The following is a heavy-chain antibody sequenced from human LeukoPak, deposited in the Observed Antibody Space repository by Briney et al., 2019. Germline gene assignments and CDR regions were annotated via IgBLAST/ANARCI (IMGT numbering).Heavy chain of an antibody. Sequence: KPSETLSLTCTVSGGSISGYYWSWVRQAPGKGLEWVGRIKSKTDGGTTDYAAPVKGRFTISRDDSKNTLYLQMNSLKTEDTAVYYCTTDLLNDSSGYYYVDYWGQGTLVTVSS. CDR2: IKSKTDGGTT. D-gene: IGHD3-22*01. V-gene: IGHV3-15*01. CDR1: GGSISGYY. CDR3: TTDLLNDSSGYYYVDY. J-gene: IGHJ4*02.